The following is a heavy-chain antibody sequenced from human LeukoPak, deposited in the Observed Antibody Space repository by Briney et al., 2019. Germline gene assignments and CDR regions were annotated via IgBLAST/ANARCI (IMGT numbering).Heavy chain of an antibody. V-gene: IGHV4-59*08. J-gene: IGHJ2*01. CDR3: ARQLEGYFEL. CDR1: GGSISSYY. Sequence: PSETLSLTCTVSGGSISSYYWSWIRQSPGKGLEWIGFIYYTGATDYNPSLKNRVTISLDTSRSHFSLKVKSVTAADTAVYYCARQLEGYFELWGRGILVTVSS. D-gene: IGHD3-3*01. CDR2: IYYTGAT.